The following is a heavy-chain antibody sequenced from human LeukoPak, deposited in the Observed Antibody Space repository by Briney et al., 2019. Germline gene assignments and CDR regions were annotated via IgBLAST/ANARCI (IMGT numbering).Heavy chain of an antibody. J-gene: IGHJ4*02. V-gene: IGHV3-7*01. CDR2: IKEDGSEI. D-gene: IGHD2-8*01. CDR1: GFTFSSNW. CDR3: ATGVYYFDY. Sequence: GGSLRLSCGVSGFTFSSNWMSWVRQAPGKGLEWVANIKEDGSEIYYMDSVKGRFTISRDNAKDLLFLQMNSLRVEDTATYYCATGVYYFDYWGQGTLVTVSS.